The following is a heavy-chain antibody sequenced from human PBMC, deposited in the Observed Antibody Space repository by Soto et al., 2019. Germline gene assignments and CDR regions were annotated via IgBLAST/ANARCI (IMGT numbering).Heavy chain of an antibody. D-gene: IGHD2-2*01. J-gene: IGHJ5*02. CDR3: ASHCSTRCSDWIDP. Sequence: QVQLVQSGAEVKKPGASVKISCRASGYTFTKYYVHWVRQAPGQGLEWMGVIDPRGGGTTYAQQFEGRVTMTRDAAASTVYMDLSNLRSEVSAIYFFASHCSTRCSDWIDPWGQGTLVMVS. CDR1: GYTFTKYY. V-gene: IGHV1-46*03. CDR2: IDPRGGGT.